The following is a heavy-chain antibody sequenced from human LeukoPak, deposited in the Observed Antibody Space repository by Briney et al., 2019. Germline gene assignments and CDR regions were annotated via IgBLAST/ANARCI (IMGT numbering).Heavy chain of an antibody. CDR3: ARGQWSSGWWSY. Sequence: PSETLSLTCTVSGGSISSGGYYWSWIRQHPGKGLEWIGYIYYSGSTYYNPSLKSRVTISVDTSKNQFSLKLSSVTAADTAVYYCARGQWSSGWWSYWGQGTLVTVSS. D-gene: IGHD6-19*01. CDR1: GGSISSGGYY. V-gene: IGHV4-31*03. CDR2: IYYSGST. J-gene: IGHJ4*02.